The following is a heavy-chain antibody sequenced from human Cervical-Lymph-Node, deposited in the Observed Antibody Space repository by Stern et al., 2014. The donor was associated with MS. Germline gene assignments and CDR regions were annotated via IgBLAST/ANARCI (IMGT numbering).Heavy chain of an antibody. CDR1: GFPLSDHY. CDR3: ARGVGFDY. J-gene: IGHJ4*02. V-gene: IGHV3-11*01. Sequence: QVQLVQSGGGLVKPGGSLRLSCATSGFPLSDHYMSWIRQAPGKGLEWLSYISPPGSTIYYADSVKGRFTISRDNVKNSLFLQMDNLRAEDTAVYYCARGVGFDYWGQGTLVTVSS. CDR2: ISPPGSTI.